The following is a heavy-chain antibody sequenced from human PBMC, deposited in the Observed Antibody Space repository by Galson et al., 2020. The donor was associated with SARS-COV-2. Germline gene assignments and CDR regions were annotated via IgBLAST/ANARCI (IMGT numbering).Heavy chain of an antibody. V-gene: IGHV3-48*03. J-gene: IGHJ4*02. CDR1: GFIFNSHE. Sequence: GGSLRLSCTASGFIFNSHEMNWVRQAPGTGLEWVSYIDTSGTTIYYADSVKGRFTISRDNAKNSLYLQMSSLRAEDTAVYYCARIIPSIQLWLRTGGYLDSWGQGTLVTVSS. D-gene: IGHD5-18*01. CDR2: IDTSGTTI. CDR3: ARIIPSIQLWLRTGGYLDS.